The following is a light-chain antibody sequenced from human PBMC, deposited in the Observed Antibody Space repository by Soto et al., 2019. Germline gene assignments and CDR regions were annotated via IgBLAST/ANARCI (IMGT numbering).Light chain of an antibody. CDR3: SSYTSSSTHVV. J-gene: IGLJ2*01. V-gene: IGLV2-14*01. CDR1: SSDVGGYNY. Sequence: QSVLTQPASVSGSPGQSITISCTGTSSDVGGYNYVSWYQQHPGKAPKLMIYDVSNRPSGVSNRFSGSKSGNTASLTISGLQAEDEADYDCSSYTSSSTHVVFGGGTQLTVL. CDR2: DVS.